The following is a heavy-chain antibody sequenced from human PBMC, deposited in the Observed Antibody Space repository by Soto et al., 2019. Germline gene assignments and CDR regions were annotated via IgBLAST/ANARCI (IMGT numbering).Heavy chain of an antibody. CDR1: GYTFTSYD. J-gene: IGHJ4*02. CDR2: MNPNSGNT. D-gene: IGHD2-21*02. Sequence: QVQLVQSGAEVKKPGASVKVSCKASGYTFTSYDINWVRQATGQGLEWMGWMNPNSGNTGYAQKFQGRVTKTRNTSISTAYMELSSLRSEDTAVYYCARGGLAYCGGDCYSFDYWGQGTLVTVSS. CDR3: ARGGLAYCGGDCYSFDY. V-gene: IGHV1-8*01.